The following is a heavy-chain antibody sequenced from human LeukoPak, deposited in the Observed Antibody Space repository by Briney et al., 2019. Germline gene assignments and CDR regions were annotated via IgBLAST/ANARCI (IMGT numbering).Heavy chain of an antibody. V-gene: IGHV3-53*01. CDR3: ARLTTDRHAFDI. CDR2: IYSGGST. D-gene: IGHD1-14*01. J-gene: IGHJ3*02. Sequence: PSGGSLRLSCAASGFTFSDYYMSWIRQAPGKGLEWVSVIYSGGSTYYADSVKGRFTISRDNSKNTLYLQMNSLRAEDTAVYYCARLTTDRHAFDIWGQGTMVTVSS. CDR1: GFTFSDYY.